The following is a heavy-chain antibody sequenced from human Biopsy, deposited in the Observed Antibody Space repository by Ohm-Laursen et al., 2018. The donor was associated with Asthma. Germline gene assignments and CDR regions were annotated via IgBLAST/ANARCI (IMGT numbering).Heavy chain of an antibody. CDR3: ARIPRRSGSYFVDY. D-gene: IGHD3-22*01. Sequence: TLSPTCPVSGDSITSGGCCWNWIRQHPGKGLEWIGYIHHSGTSYFNPSLKSRVSFSRDTSKNQFSLRLSSVTAADTAMYYCARIPRRSGSYFVDYWGQGTLVTVSS. J-gene: IGHJ4*02. V-gene: IGHV4-31*03. CDR2: IHHSGTS. CDR1: GDSITSGGCC.